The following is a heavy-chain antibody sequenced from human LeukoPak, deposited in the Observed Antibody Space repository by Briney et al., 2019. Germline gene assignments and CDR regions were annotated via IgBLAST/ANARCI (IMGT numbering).Heavy chain of an antibody. D-gene: IGHD3-3*01. CDR2: ISAYNGNT. CDR3: ARAQRLRFLEWTPDFDY. J-gene: IGHJ4*02. V-gene: IGHV1-18*01. Sequence: ASVKVSCKASGYTFTSYGTSWVRQAPGQGLEWMGWISAYNGNTNYAQKVQGRVTMTTDTSTSTAYMELRSLRSDDTAVYYCARAQRLRFLEWTPDFDYWGQGTLVTVSS. CDR1: GYTFTSYG.